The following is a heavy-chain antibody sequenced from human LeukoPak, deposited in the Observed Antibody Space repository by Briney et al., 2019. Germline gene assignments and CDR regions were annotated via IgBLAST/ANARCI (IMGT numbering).Heavy chain of an antibody. D-gene: IGHD3-16*01. CDR3: DRAWGLFDY. V-gene: IGHV3-33*08. Sequence: GGSLRLSCVEPLDSFSVYVVRCGRQAPGKGLEWVAVIWNDGSNKYYADSVKGRFTISRDNSKNTLYLQMNSLRAEKTAVYSCDRAWGLFDYWGQGTLVTVSS. CDR2: IWNDGSNK. CDR1: DSFSVYV. J-gene: IGHJ4*02.